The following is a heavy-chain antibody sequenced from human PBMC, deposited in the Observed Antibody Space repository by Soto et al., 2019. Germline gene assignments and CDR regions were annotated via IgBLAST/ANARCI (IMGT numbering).Heavy chain of an antibody. J-gene: IGHJ4*02. CDR2: MNPNSGNT. V-gene: IGHV1-8*01. CDR1: GYTFTSYD. CDR3: ARGYYVGIHRLGVSEYSSSGSDY. Sequence: QVQLVQSGAEVKKPGASVKVSCKASGYTFTSYDINWVRQATGQGLEWMGWMNPNSGNTGYAQKFQGRVTMTRNTSISTAYMELSSLRSEDTAVYYCARGYYVGIHRLGVSEYSSSGSDYWGQGTLATVSS. D-gene: IGHD6-6*01.